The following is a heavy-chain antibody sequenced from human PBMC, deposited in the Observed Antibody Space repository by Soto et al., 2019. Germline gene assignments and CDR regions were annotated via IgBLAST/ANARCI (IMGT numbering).Heavy chain of an antibody. CDR2: IIPIFGTA. CDR1: GGTFSSYA. V-gene: IGHV1-69*06. D-gene: IGHD5-12*01. CDR3: ASLPSAGGYSGYDRFDY. J-gene: IGHJ4*02. Sequence: SVKVSCKASGGTFSSYAISWVRQAPGQGLEWMGGIIPIFGTANYAQKFQARVTITADKSTSTAYMELSSLRSEDTAVYYCASLPSAGGYSGYDRFDYWGQGTLVTVSS.